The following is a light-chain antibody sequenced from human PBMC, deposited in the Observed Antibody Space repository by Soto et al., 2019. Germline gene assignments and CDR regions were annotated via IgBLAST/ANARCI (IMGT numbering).Light chain of an antibody. J-gene: IGKJ2*01. V-gene: IGKV3-20*01. CDR2: GSS. Sequence: EIVLTQSPGTLSLSPGERATLSCRASQSVSSNYLAWYQQKPGQAPRLLIYGSSSRATGISDRFSGGGSGTDFTLSISRLEPEDFAVYFCQQYGSSPPFTFGQGTKVEIK. CDR1: QSVSSNY. CDR3: QQYGSSPPFT.